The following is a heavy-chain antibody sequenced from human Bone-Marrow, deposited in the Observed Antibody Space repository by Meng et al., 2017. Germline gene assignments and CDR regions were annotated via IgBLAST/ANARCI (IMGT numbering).Heavy chain of an antibody. CDR2: IDPKSGDT. CDR1: GYNFPDYW. CDR3: ARGREPRTGTLSYVY. J-gene: IGHJ4*02. D-gene: IGHD1-1*01. V-gene: IGHV1-2*06. Sequence: GRPGQYGAACKNPGASVQVSCKPSGYNFPDYWLHWVRRAPGQGLEWMGRIDPKSGDTHYAQRFQGRVTMTGDTSISTAYMELSGLRSDDTAVYYCARGREPRTGTLSYVYWGQGTLVTVSS.